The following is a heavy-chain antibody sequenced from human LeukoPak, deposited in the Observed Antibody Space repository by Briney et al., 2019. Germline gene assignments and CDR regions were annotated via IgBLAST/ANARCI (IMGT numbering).Heavy chain of an antibody. CDR1: GGSISSGGYY. D-gene: IGHD2-15*01. V-gene: IGHV4-31*03. CDR3: ARRGYCSGGSCYTYFDY. Sequence: SETLSLTCTVSGGSISSGGYYWSWIRQHPGKGLEWIGYIYYSGSTYYNPSLKSRVTISVDTSKNQFSLKLSSVTAADTAMYYCARRGYCSGGSCYTYFDYWGQGTLVTVSS. CDR2: IYYSGST. J-gene: IGHJ4*02.